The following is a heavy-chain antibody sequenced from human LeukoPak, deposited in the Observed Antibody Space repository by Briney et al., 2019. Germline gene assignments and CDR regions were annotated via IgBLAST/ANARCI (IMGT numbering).Heavy chain of an antibody. CDR3: ARDPDYYDSSGYYLFDY. D-gene: IGHD3-22*01. CDR2: IKQDGSEK. CDR1: GFTFNNYW. V-gene: IGHV3-7*01. Sequence: PGGSLRLSCAASGFTFNNYWMTWVRQAPGMGLEWVANIKQDGSEKYYVDSVKGRFTISRDIAKNTLYLQMNSLRAEDTAVYYCARDPDYYDSSGYYLFDYWGQGTLVTVSS. J-gene: IGHJ4*02.